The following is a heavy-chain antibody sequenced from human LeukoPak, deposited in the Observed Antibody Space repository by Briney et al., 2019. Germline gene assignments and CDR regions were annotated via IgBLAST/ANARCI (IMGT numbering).Heavy chain of an antibody. Sequence: GASVKVSCKASGGTFSSYAISWVRQAPGQGLEWMGGIIPIFGTANYAQKFQGRVTITADESTSTAYMELSSLRSEDTAVYYCARDDGYCSGGSCYAWFDPWGQGTLVTVSS. CDR1: GGTFSSYA. D-gene: IGHD2-15*01. J-gene: IGHJ5*02. V-gene: IGHV1-69*13. CDR2: IIPIFGTA. CDR3: ARDDGYCSGGSCYAWFDP.